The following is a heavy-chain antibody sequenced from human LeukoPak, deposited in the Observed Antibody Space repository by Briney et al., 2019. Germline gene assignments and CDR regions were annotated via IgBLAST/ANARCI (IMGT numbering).Heavy chain of an antibody. J-gene: IGHJ4*02. V-gene: IGHV3-11*06. Sequence: GGSLRLSCGASEFAFSDFYMTWIRQAPGQGLEWVSYISSSSSHTNYADSVKGRFTISRDNAKNSLYLQMNSLRAEDTAVYYCARTNLGSGWRFDYWGQGTLVTVSS. CDR2: ISSSSSHT. CDR1: EFAFSDFY. CDR3: ARTNLGSGWRFDY. D-gene: IGHD6-19*01.